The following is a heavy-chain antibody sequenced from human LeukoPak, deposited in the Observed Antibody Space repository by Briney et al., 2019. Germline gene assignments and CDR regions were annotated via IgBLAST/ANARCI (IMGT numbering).Heavy chain of an antibody. CDR1: GYSFTSYW. J-gene: IGHJ4*02. V-gene: IGHV5-51*01. CDR3: ARTGYGQLPTYYFDY. D-gene: IGHD2-2*01. CDR2: IYPGDSDT. Sequence: GESLKISCKDSGYSFTSYWIGWVRQMPGKGLEWMGIIYPGDSDTRYSPSFQGQVTISADKSISTAYLQWSSLKASDTAMYYCARTGYGQLPTYYFDYWGQGTLVTVSS.